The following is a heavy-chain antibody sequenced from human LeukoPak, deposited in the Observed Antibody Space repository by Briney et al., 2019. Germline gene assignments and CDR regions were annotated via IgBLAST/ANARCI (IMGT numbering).Heavy chain of an antibody. CDR3: PRIGTYYDFWSGPWEFDP. Sequence: PGGSLRLSCAASGFTFSSYAMSWVRQAPGKGLEWVSAISGSGGSTYYADSVKGRFTISRDNSKNTLYLQMNSLRAEDTAVYYCPRIGTYYDFWSGPWEFDPWGQGTLVTVSS. V-gene: IGHV3-23*01. CDR2: ISGSGGST. CDR1: GFTFSSYA. J-gene: IGHJ5*02. D-gene: IGHD3-3*01.